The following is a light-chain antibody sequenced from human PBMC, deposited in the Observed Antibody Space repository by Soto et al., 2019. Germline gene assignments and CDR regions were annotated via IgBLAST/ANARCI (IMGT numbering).Light chain of an antibody. Sequence: QSALTQPASVSRSPGQSITISCTGTSSDIGTYNVVSWYQQHPGKAPKVMIYEATKRPSGVSNRFSGSKSGNTASLTISGLQAEDEADYYCSSYAGSSTYVFGTVTKVTVL. CDR3: SSYAGSSTYV. CDR1: SSDIGTYNV. CDR2: EAT. J-gene: IGLJ1*01. V-gene: IGLV2-23*01.